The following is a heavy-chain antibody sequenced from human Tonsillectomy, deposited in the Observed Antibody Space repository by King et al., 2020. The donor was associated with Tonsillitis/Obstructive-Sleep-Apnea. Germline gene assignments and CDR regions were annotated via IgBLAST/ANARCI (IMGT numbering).Heavy chain of an antibody. CDR1: GGSISSSSYY. V-gene: IGHV4-39*02. CDR2: ISYRGST. D-gene: IGHD7-27*01. CDR3: AEVTGGD. Sequence: QLQESGPGLVKPSETLSLTCTVSGGSISSSSYYWGWIRQPPGKGLEWIGSISYRGSTYYNPSLKSRVTISVDTSKNHFSLKLSSVTAADTAVYYWAEVTGGDWGQGTLVTGSS. J-gene: IGHJ4*02.